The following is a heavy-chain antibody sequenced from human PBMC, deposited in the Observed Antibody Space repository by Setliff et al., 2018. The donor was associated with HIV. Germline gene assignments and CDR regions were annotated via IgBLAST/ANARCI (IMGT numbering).Heavy chain of an antibody. D-gene: IGHD6-6*01. CDR3: ARGYSSSLGWFDP. J-gene: IGHJ5*02. CDR1: GGSITSGGYY. CDR2: IYYSGST. V-gene: IGHV4-31*03. Sequence: SETLSLTCTVSGGSITSGGYYWSWIRQHPGKGLEWIGYIYYSGSTYYNPSLKSRVSISVDTSKNQFPLKLSSVTAADTAVYYCARGYSSSLGWFDPWGQGTLVTVSS.